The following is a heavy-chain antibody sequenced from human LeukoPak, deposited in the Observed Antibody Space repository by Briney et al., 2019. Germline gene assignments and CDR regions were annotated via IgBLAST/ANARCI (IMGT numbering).Heavy chain of an antibody. CDR3: ARGRTYYDIFTGYDSNWFDP. V-gene: IGHV4-31*03. Sequence: PWETLSLTCTVSGGPISGGGYYWSWIRQHPGKCLEWIGYIYYSGSTYYNPSLKSRVTISVDTSKNQFSLKLSSVTAADTAVYYCARGRTYYDIFTGYDSNWFDPRGQGTLVTVSS. D-gene: IGHD3-9*01. J-gene: IGHJ5*02. CDR1: GGPISGGGYY. CDR2: IYYSGST.